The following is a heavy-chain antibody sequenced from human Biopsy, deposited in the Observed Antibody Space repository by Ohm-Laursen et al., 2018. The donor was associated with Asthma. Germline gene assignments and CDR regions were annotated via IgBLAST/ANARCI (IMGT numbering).Heavy chain of an antibody. D-gene: IGHD5-24*01. Sequence: GSLRLSCTASGFTFSSYAMSWVRQAPGKGLEWVSAISGSGGSTYYVDSVKGRFTISRDNSKNTLYLQMNSLRAEDTAVYYCAKESRRDGYNRRNYYFDYWGQGTLVTVSS. CDR2: ISGSGGST. CDR1: GFTFSSYA. CDR3: AKESRRDGYNRRNYYFDY. J-gene: IGHJ4*02. V-gene: IGHV3-23*01.